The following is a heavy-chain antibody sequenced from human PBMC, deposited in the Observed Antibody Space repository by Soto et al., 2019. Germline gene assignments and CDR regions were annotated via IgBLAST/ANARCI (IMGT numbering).Heavy chain of an antibody. V-gene: IGHV1-69*13. D-gene: IGHD1-26*01. CDR2: IIPIFGTA. Sequence: GASVKVSCKASGGTFSSYAISWVRQAPGQGLEWMGGIIPIFGTANYAQKFQGRVTITADESTSTAYMELSSLRSEDTAVYYCARVGGGSYHRYYYYGMDVWGQGTTVTVSS. CDR1: GGTFSSYA. J-gene: IGHJ6*02. CDR3: ARVGGGSYHRYYYYGMDV.